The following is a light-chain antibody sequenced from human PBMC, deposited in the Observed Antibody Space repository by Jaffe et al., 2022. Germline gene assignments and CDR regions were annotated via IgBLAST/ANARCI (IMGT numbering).Light chain of an antibody. CDR2: WAS. J-gene: IGKJ2*01. CDR1: QSVLYNSNNKNY. CDR3: QQYYNTPYT. V-gene: IGKV4-1*01. Sequence: DIVMTQSPDSLAVSLGERATINCKSSQSVLYNSNNKNYLAWYQQKPGQPPKLLIYWASTRESGVPDRFSGSGSGTDFTLTISSLQAEDVATYYCQQYYNTPYTFGQGTKLEIK.